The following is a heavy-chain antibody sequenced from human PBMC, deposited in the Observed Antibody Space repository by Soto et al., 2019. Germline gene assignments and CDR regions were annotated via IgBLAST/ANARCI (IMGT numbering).Heavy chain of an antibody. CDR3: ARSSGGNFGIIIEGTNWFAP. D-gene: IGHD1-26*01. J-gene: IGHJ5*02. Sequence: PGGSLRLSCEASGFTFNTYSMHWVRQPPGKGLEWLAAIWYDGTQKYYADSVKGRFIISRDNSKKTLYLEMNSLRAEDTAVYYCARSSGGNFGIIIEGTNWFAPWGQGTLVTVSS. CDR1: GFTFNTYS. V-gene: IGHV3-33*01. CDR2: IWYDGTQK.